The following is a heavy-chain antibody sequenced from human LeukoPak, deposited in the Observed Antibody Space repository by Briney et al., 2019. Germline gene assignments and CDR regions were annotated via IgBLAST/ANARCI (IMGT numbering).Heavy chain of an antibody. J-gene: IGHJ4*02. D-gene: IGHD6-13*01. V-gene: IGHV3-33*01. CDR2: IWYDGSNK. CDR1: GFTFSSYG. Sequence: PGGSLRLSCAASGFTFSSYGMHWLRQAPDKGLEWVAVIWYDGSNKYYADSVKGRFTISRDNSKNTLYLQMNSLRAEDTAVYYCARAYSSSWYLDYWGQGTLVTVSS. CDR3: ARAYSSSWYLDY.